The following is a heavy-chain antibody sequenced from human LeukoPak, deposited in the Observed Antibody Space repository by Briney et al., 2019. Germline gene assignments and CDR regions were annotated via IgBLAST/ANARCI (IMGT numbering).Heavy chain of an antibody. Sequence: GGSLRLSCAASGFTFSSSAMSWVRQVPGKGLEWVSGISGSGGSTYYADSVKGRFTISRDNSKNTLYLQMNSLRAEDTAVYYCAKDREAIVVVILDYWGQGTLVTVSS. V-gene: IGHV3-23*01. CDR1: GFTFSSSA. D-gene: IGHD3-22*01. J-gene: IGHJ4*02. CDR3: AKDREAIVVVILDY. CDR2: ISGSGGST.